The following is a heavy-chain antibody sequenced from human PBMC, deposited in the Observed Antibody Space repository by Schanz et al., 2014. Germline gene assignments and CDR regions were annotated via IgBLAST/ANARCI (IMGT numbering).Heavy chain of an antibody. CDR1: GGSISSGSYY. V-gene: IGHV4-61*02. CDR2: IYTSGST. D-gene: IGHD3-16*01. Sequence: QVKLQESGPGLVKPSQTLSLTCTVSGGSISSGSYYWSWIRQPAGKGLEWIGRIYTSGSTNYNPSLKSRVTISLDTSQSQFSLRLTSVSSADTAMYYCARVGRNSYGFTSRFDAWGQGTLVAVSS. CDR3: ARVGRNSYGFTSRFDA. J-gene: IGHJ5*02.